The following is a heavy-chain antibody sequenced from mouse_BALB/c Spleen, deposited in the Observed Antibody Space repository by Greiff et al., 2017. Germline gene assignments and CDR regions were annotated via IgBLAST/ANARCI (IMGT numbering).Heavy chain of an antibody. CDR2: IYPSDSYT. CDR3: TRAYYDYEGRAYYAMDY. V-gene: IGHV1-69*02. Sequence: QVQLQQPGAELVRPGASVKLSCKASGYTFTSYWINWVKQRPGQGLEWIGNIYPSDSYTNYNQKFKDKATLTVDKSSSTAYMQLSSPTSEDSAVYYCTRAYYDYEGRAYYAMDYWGQGTSVTVSS. J-gene: IGHJ4*01. CDR1: GYTFTSYW. D-gene: IGHD2-4*01.